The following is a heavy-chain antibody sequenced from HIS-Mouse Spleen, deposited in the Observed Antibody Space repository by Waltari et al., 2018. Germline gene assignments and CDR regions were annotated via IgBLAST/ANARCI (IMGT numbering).Heavy chain of an antibody. J-gene: IGHJ2*01. D-gene: IGHD6-13*01. CDR1: GRPIRSSSYH. CDR2: IYYSGST. V-gene: IGHV4-39*07. Sequence: QLQLQESGPGLVTPSETLSPPRTVPGRPIRSSSYHWGWIRQPPGKGLEWIGSIYYSGSTYYNPSLKSRVTISVDTSKNQYSLKLSSVTAADTAVYYCAREIPYSSSWYDWYFDLWGRGTLVTVSS. CDR3: AREIPYSSSWYDWYFDL.